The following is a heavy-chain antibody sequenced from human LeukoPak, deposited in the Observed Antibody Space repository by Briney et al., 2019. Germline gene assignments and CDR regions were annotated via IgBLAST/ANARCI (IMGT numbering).Heavy chain of an antibody. J-gene: IGHJ6*02. V-gene: IGHV1-69*13. CDR1: GGTFSSYA. CDR3: ARSSRGHFHYYYYGMDV. CDR2: IIPIFGTA. Sequence: SVKVSCKASGGTFSSYAISWVRQAPGQGLEWMGGIIPIFGTANCAQKFQGRVTITADESTSTAYMELSSLRSEDTAVYYCARSSRGHFHYYYYGMDVWGQGTTVTVSS. D-gene: IGHD6-25*01.